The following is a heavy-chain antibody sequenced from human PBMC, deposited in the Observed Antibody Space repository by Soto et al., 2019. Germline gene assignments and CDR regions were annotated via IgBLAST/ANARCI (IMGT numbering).Heavy chain of an antibody. CDR1: GFTFSSYW. CDR2: INSDGSST. V-gene: IGHV3-74*01. D-gene: IGHD6-25*01. Sequence: EVQLVESGGGLVQPGGSLRLSCAASGFTFSSYWMHWVRQAPGKGLVWVSHINSDGSSTSYADSVKGRFTISRDNAKNTQYVKMDGLRAEDTAMYSCARERSSGPYPPHYWGDGTLVTVSP. J-gene: IGHJ4*01. CDR3: ARERSSGPYPPHY.